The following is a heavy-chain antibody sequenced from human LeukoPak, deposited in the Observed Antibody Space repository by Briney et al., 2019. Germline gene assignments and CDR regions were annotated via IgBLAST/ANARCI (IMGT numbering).Heavy chain of an antibody. CDR3: ARHEGITMIMN. V-gene: IGHV3-66*04. CDR1: GFIVSTNY. CDR2: IYSGGST. D-gene: IGHD3-22*01. J-gene: IGHJ4*02. Sequence: GGSLRLSCAASGFIVSTNYMSWVRQAPGKGLEWVSVIYSGGSTYYADSAKGRFTISRDNSKNSLYLQMNSLRAEDTAVYYCARHEGITMIMNWGQGTLVTVSS.